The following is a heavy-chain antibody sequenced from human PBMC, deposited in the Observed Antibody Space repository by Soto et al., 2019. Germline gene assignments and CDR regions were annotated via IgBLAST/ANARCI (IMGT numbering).Heavy chain of an antibody. V-gene: IGHV1-69*12. CDR1: GGTFSSYA. D-gene: IGHD3-10*01. CDR3: ARENAVKVLQNNWFDP. Sequence: QVQLVQSGAEVKKPGSSVKVSCKASGGTFSSYAISWVRQAPGQGLEWMGGIIPIFGTANYAQKFQGRVTITADESTSTAYMVLSSLRSEDTAVYYCARENAVKVLQNNWFDPWGQGTLVTVSS. J-gene: IGHJ5*02. CDR2: IIPIFGTA.